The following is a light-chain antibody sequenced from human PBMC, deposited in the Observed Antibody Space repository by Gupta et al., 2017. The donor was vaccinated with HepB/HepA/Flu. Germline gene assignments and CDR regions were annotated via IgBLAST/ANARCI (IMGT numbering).Light chain of an antibody. Sequence: NVLTKHPSVPVAPGKPARITCGGNNIGTKRINWYQQRPGQAPVVVVYDDSDRPSGIPERISGSNSGNTATLTISRVEAGDEADYFCQVWDNRSDNVFGTGTKVTVL. CDR3: QVWDNRSDNV. J-gene: IGLJ1*01. CDR2: DDS. CDR1: NIGTKR. V-gene: IGLV3-21*03.